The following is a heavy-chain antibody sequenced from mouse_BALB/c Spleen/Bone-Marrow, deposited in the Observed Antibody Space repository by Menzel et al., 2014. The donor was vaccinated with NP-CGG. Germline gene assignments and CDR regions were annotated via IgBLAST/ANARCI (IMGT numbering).Heavy chain of an antibody. J-gene: IGHJ2*01. CDR1: GYTFTDYT. CDR2: VNPRSGYA. CDR3: ARPKGFALDY. V-gene: IGHV1-4*01. Sequence: VKLMESRAELASPGASVKMSCKASGYTFTDYTIQWVKQRPGQGLEWIGYVNPRSGYANYNQKFKDKATLTADKSSSTAFMQLSSLTSEDSAVYYCARPKGFALDYWGQGTALTVSS.